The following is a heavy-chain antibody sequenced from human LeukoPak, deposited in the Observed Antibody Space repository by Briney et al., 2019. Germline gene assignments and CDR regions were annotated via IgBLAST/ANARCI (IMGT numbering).Heavy chain of an antibody. CDR2: IKPDGSEK. Sequence: GGSRRLSCAASGFTFSRYWMSWVRQAPGKGLEWVANIKPDGSEKYCVDSVKGRFTISRDNARNSLYLQMNSLRAEDTAVYYCARGLYYDSSAYFDFWGQGSLVTVSS. CDR3: ARGLYYDSSAYFDF. V-gene: IGHV3-7*05. J-gene: IGHJ4*02. CDR1: GFTFSRYW. D-gene: IGHD3-22*01.